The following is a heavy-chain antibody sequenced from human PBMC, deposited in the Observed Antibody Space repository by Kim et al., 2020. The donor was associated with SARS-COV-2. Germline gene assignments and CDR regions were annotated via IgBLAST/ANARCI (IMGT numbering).Heavy chain of an antibody. Sequence: SETLSLTCTVSGGPISSSNDYWGWIRQPPGKGLEWIGSKHYSGSSYYNPSLESRLTISVDTFKNQFSLKLSSVTAADTAIYYCARFKERLQDFDYGRQG. CDR3: ARFKERLQDFDY. J-gene: IGHJ4*02. V-gene: IGHV4-39*01. CDR1: GGPISSSNDY. CDR2: KHYSGSS.